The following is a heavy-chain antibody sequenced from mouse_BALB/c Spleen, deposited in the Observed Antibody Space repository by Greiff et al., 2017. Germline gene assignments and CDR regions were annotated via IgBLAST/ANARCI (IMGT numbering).Heavy chain of an antibody. D-gene: IGHD2-2*01. CDR3: ARVGYGYHYFDY. Sequence: EVQGVESGGGLVQPGGSLKLSCAASGFTFSSYGMSWVRQTPDKRLELVATINSNGGSTYYPDSVKGRFTISRDNAKNTLYLQMSSLKSEDTAMYYCARVGYGYHYFDYWGQGTTLTVSS. J-gene: IGHJ2*01. CDR2: INSNGGST. CDR1: GFTFSSYG. V-gene: IGHV5-6-3*01.